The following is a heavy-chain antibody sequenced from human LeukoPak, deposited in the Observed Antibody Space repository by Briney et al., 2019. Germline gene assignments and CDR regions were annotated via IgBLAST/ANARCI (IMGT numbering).Heavy chain of an antibody. CDR2: IYYSGNT. V-gene: IGHV4-59*01. CDR1: GGSFSGYY. D-gene: IGHD5-18*01. CDR3: ARVRGYSYDSSDFDY. J-gene: IGHJ4*02. Sequence: PSETLSLTCAVYGGSFSGYYWSWIRQPPGKGLEWIGKIYYSGNTNYNPSLKSRVTISVDTSKNQFSLKLSSVTAADTAVYYCARVRGYSYDSSDFDYWGQGTLVTVSS.